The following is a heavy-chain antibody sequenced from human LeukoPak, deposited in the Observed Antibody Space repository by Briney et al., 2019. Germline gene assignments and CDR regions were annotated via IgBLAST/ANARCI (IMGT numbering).Heavy chain of an antibody. D-gene: IGHD3-3*01. CDR3: ARDKDFWSGDYYYYYMDV. Sequence: GASGKVSCKASGGTFSSYAISWVRQAPGQGLEWMGGIIPIFGTANYAQKFQGRVTITADKSTSTAYMELGSLGSEDTAVYYCARDKDFWSGDYYYYYMDVWGKGTTVTVSS. CDR1: GGTFSSYA. CDR2: IIPIFGTA. V-gene: IGHV1-69*06. J-gene: IGHJ6*03.